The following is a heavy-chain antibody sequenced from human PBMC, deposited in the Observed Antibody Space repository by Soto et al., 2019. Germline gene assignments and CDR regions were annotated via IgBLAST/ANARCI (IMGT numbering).Heavy chain of an antibody. CDR1: GFTFSSYA. V-gene: IGHV3-30-3*01. Sequence: GGSLRLSCAASGFTFSSYAMHWVRQAPGKGLEWVAVISYDGSNKYYADSVKGRFTISRDNSKNTLYLQMNSLRAEDTAVYYCARGWFDPWGQGTLVTVSS. CDR3: ARGWFDP. CDR2: ISYDGSNK. J-gene: IGHJ5*02.